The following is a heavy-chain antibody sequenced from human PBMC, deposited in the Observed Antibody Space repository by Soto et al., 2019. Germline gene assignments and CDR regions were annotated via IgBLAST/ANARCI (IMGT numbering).Heavy chain of an antibody. CDR2: INHSGST. CDR1: GGSFSGYY. J-gene: IGHJ6*02. CDR3: ASRSYYDFWSWLFYYGMDV. V-gene: IGHV4-34*01. Sequence: LSLTCAVYGGSFSGYYWSWIRQPPGKGLEWIGEINHSGSTNYNPSLKSRVTISVDTSKNQFSLKLSSVTAADTAVYYCASRSYYDFWSWLFYYGMDVWGQGTTVTVSS. D-gene: IGHD3-3*01.